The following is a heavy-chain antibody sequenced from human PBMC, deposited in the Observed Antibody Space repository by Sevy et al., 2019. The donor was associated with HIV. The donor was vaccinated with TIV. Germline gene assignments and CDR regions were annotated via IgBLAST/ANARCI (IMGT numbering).Heavy chain of an antibody. Sequence: SETLSLTCAVYGGSFSGYYWSWIRQPPGKGLEWIGEINHSGSTNYNSSLKSRVTISVDTSKSQFSLKLSSVTAADTAVYYCARTLFYYYGSGSYCYYYYYMDVWGKGTTVTVSS. CDR1: GGSFSGYY. J-gene: IGHJ6*03. V-gene: IGHV4-34*01. CDR2: INHSGST. CDR3: ARTLFYYYGSGSYCYYYYYMDV. D-gene: IGHD3-10*01.